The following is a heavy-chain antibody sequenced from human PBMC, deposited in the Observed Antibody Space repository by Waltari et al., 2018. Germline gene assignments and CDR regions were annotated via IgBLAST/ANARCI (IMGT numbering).Heavy chain of an antibody. V-gene: IGHV3-7*01. Sequence: EVQLVESGGGLVQPGGSLRLSCAASGFMFSSYWMGWVRQAPGKGLEWVANIKQDGMEKKYVDSVKGRFTISRDNAKNSLYLQMNSLRVDDTAVYYCTKSPAPWGQGTLVTVSS. CDR3: TKSPAP. J-gene: IGHJ5*02. CDR1: GFMFSSYW. CDR2: IKQDGMEK. D-gene: IGHD2-2*01.